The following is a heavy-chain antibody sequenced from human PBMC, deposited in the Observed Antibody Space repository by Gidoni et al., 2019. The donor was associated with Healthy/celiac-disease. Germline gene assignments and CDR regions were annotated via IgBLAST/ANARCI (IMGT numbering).Heavy chain of an antibody. D-gene: IGHD1-26*01. CDR2: INHSGST. CDR1: GGSSRGYY. CDR3: ARGGGYYADYYYGMDV. J-gene: IGHJ6*02. Sequence: VQLQQWGPGLLKPSVTLSLTWPVYGGSSRGYYWSWSRQPPGTGLECIGEINHSGSTNYTPSLKRRGTISVDPSKNQFSLKLSSVTAADTAVYYCARGGGYYADYYYGMDVWGQGTTVTVSS. V-gene: IGHV4-34*01.